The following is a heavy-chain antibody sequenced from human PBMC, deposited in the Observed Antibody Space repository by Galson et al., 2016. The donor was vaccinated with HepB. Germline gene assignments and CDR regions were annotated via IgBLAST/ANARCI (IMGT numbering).Heavy chain of an antibody. Sequence: SVKVSCKASGATFSRYAISWIRQAPGQGLEWMGGIIPVIGTPDYAPKFEGRVTITADESTNTAYMDLGSLRFDDTAVYYCARANWKRSGSFDHWGQGTLVTVSS. D-gene: IGHD3-10*01. V-gene: IGHV1-69*13. CDR2: IIPVIGTP. J-gene: IGHJ4*02. CDR1: GATFSRYA. CDR3: ARANWKRSGSFDH.